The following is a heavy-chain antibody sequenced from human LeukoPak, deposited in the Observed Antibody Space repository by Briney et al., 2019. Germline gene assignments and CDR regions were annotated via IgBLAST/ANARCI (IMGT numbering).Heavy chain of an antibody. J-gene: IGHJ4*02. CDR2: ISSSDTAI. CDR3: ARASPVASTQHFDY. Sequence: GGSLRLSCAASGFTFNSYSMSWVRQAPGKGLERVSYISSSDTAIYYADSVKGRFTISRDNAKNSLYLQMNSLRAEDTAVYYCARASPVASTQHFDYWGQGTLVTVSS. V-gene: IGHV3-48*01. CDR1: GFTFNSYS. D-gene: IGHD6-19*01.